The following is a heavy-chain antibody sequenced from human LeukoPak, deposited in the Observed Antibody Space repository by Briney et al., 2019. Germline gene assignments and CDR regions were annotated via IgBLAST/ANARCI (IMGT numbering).Heavy chain of an antibody. CDR2: IYSSGST. J-gene: IGHJ4*02. CDR3: ARSGGYSSPQNY. CDR1: GGSISSYY. D-gene: IGHD6-19*01. V-gene: IGHV4-59*01. Sequence: SETLSLTCSVSGGSISSYYWSWIRQPPGKGLEWIGYIYSSGSTNYNSSLKSRVSISVDTSKNQFSLKLSSVAAADTAVYYCARSGGYSSPQNYWGQGTLVTVSS.